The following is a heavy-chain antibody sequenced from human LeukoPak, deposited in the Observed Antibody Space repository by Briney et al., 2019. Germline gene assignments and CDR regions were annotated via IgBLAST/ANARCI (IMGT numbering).Heavy chain of an antibody. CDR1: GYTFTGYY. D-gene: IGHD6-19*01. Sequence: AASVKVSCKASGYTFTGYYMHWVRQAPGQGLEWMGWINPNSGGTNYAQRFQGWVTMTRDTSISTAYMELSRLRSDDTAVYYCARAVRGGWYHSYFDYWGQGTLVTVSS. V-gene: IGHV1-2*04. CDR3: ARAVRGGWYHSYFDY. CDR2: INPNSGGT. J-gene: IGHJ4*02.